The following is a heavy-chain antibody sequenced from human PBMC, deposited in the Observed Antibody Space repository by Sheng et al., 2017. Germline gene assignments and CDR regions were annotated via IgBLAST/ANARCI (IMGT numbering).Heavy chain of an antibody. J-gene: IGHJ6*02. CDR2: ISTEGNNK. CDR1: GFAFNQYA. D-gene: IGHD5-12*01. Sequence: QVQLVESGGGVVQPGRSLRLSCAASGFAFNQYAIHWVRQAPGKELEWVAVISTEGNNKHYADSVEGRFIISRDNSKNTLYLQMNSLRAEDTAVYYCARDHSGYDRLNYYYYYGMDVWDQGP. CDR3: ARDHSGYDRLNYYYYYGMDV. V-gene: IGHV3-30*07.